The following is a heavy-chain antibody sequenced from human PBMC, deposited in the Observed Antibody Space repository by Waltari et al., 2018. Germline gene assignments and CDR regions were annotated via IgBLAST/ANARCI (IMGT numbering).Heavy chain of an antibody. J-gene: IGHJ4*02. CDR2: ISGSGGST. CDR1: GFTFSSYA. D-gene: IGHD4-17*01. CDR3: AKDPGEGTVFDY. V-gene: IGHV3-23*01. Sequence: EVQLLESGGGLVQPGGSLRLSCAASGFTFSSYALSWVSQAPGKGLEWVSAISGSGGSTYYADSVKGRFTISRDNSKNTLYLQMNSLRAEDTAVYYCAKDPGEGTVFDYWGQGTLVTVSS.